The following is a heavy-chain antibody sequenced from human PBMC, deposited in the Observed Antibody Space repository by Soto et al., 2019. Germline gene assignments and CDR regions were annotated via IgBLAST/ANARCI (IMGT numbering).Heavy chain of an antibody. V-gene: IGHV3-30-3*01. J-gene: IGHJ4*02. D-gene: IGHD6-6*01. CDR3: ARGRRYASSSIDS. CDR2: ISSDIITT. Sequence: PGGSLRLSCSASGFTFSSYAMHWVRQPPGKGLEWVALISSDIITTNYADSVKGRFSISRDNSRNTVYLQINTPRPEDTAVYFCARGRRYASSSIDSWGQGTLVTVS. CDR1: GFTFSSYA.